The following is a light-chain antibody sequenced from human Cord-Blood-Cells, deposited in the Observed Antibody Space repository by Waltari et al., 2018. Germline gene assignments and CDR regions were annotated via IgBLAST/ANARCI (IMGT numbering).Light chain of an antibody. CDR2: GAS. J-gene: IGKJ4*01. V-gene: IGKV3-20*01. CDR3: QQYGSSPRT. CDR1: QSVSSSD. Sequence: EIVLTQSPGTLSLSPGERATLSCRASQSVSSSDLAWYQQKPGQAPSLLIYGASSRATGIPDRFSGSGSGTDFTLTISRLEPEDFAVYYCQQYGSSPRTFGGGTKVEIK.